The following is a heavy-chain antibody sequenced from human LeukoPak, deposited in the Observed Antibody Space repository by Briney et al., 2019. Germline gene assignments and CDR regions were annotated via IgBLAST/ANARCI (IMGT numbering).Heavy chain of an antibody. Sequence: GGSLRLSCAASGFTFSSYSMNWVRQAPGKGLEWVSSISSSSSYIYYADPVKGRFTISRDNAKNSLYLQMNSLRAEDTAVYYCARDLSGSYETWGQGTLVTVSS. D-gene: IGHD1-26*01. CDR3: ARDLSGSYET. V-gene: IGHV3-21*01. J-gene: IGHJ5*02. CDR2: ISSSSSYI. CDR1: GFTFSSYS.